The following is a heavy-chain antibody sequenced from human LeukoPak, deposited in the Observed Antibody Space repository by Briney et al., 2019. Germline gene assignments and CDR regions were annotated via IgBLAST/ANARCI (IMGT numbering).Heavy chain of an antibody. V-gene: IGHV1-3*01. CDR2: INAGNGNT. CDR3: ARDGSYSYYYDSSGYSTRGIMFDY. CDR1: GYTFTSYA. D-gene: IGHD3-22*01. J-gene: IGHJ4*02. Sequence: ASVKVSCKASGYTFTSYAVHWVRQAPGQRLEWMGWINAGNGNTKYSQKFQGRVTITRDTSASTAYMELSSLRSEDTAVYYCARDGSYSYYYDSSGYSTRGIMFDYWGQGTLVTVSS.